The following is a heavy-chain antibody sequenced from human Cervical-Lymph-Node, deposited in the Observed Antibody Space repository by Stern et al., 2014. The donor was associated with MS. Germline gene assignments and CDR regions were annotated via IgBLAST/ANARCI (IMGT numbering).Heavy chain of an antibody. CDR1: GGSISSSSYY. Sequence: QLQLQESGPGLVKPSETLSLTCTVSGGSISSSSYYWGWIRQPPGKWLEWIGSIYYSGSTYYNPSLKSRVTISVDTSKKQFYLKLSSVTAADTAVYYCARHVSTTVSYFDYWGQGTLVTVSS. CDR2: IYYSGST. CDR3: ARHVSTTVSYFDY. D-gene: IGHD4-17*01. J-gene: IGHJ4*02. V-gene: IGHV4-39*01.